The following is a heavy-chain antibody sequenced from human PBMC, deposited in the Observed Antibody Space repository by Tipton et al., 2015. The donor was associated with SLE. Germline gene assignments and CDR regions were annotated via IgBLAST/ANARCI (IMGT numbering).Heavy chain of an antibody. Sequence: TLSLTCTVSGGSVSSGSYYWSWIRQPPGKGLEWIGEINHSGSTNYNPSLKSRVTISVDTSKNQFSLKLSSVTAADTAVYYCASGRWEWELLRAFDIWGQGTMVTVSS. V-gene: IGHV4-39*07. CDR3: ASGRWEWELLRAFDI. CDR1: GGSVSSGSYY. J-gene: IGHJ3*02. D-gene: IGHD1-26*01. CDR2: INHSGST.